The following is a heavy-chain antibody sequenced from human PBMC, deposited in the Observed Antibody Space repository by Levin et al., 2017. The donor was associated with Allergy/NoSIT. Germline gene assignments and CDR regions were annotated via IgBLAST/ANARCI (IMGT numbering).Heavy chain of an antibody. CDR1: GYSFSGYS. CDR2: IYAGDSET. CDR3: ARPDSYYPYGLDD. V-gene: IGHV5-51*01. Sequence: GESLKISCKGSGYSFSGYSIAWVRQMPGKGLEWMGSIYAGDSETRYSPSFEGHVTMSADKSISTAYLHWSSLKASDTAMYYCARPDSYYPYGLDDWGQGTTVTVSS. D-gene: IGHD3-10*01. J-gene: IGHJ6*02.